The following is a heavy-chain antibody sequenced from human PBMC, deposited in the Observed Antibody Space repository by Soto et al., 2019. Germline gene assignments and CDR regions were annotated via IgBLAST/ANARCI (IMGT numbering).Heavy chain of an antibody. V-gene: IGHV3-73*01. Sequence: PGGSLRLSCAASGFTFSGSAMHWVRQASGKGLEWVGRIRSKANSYATAYAASVKGRFTISREDSKNTAYLQMNSLKTEDTAVYYCNYYDSSVRYFDLWGRGTLVTVSS. CDR2: IRSKANSYAT. CDR1: GFTFSGSA. D-gene: IGHD3-22*01. J-gene: IGHJ2*01. CDR3: NYYDSSVRYFDL.